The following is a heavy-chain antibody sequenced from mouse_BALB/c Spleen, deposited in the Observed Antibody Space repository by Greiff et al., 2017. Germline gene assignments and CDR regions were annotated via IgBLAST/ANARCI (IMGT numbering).Heavy chain of an antibody. CDR1: GYSITSGYY. CDR3: AREQESDDYDEKDAMDY. V-gene: IGHV3-6*02. Sequence: DVQLQESGPGLVKPSQSLSLTCSVTGYSITSGYYWNWIRQFPGYKLEWMGYISYDGSNNYNPSLKNRISITRDTSKNQFFLKLNSVTTEDTATYYCAREQESDDYDEKDAMDYWGQGTSVTVAS. J-gene: IGHJ4*01. D-gene: IGHD2-4*01. CDR2: ISYDGSN.